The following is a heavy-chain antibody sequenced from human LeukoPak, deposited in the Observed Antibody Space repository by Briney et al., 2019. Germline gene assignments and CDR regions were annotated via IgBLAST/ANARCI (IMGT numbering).Heavy chain of an antibody. CDR3: ARDPRY. J-gene: IGHJ4*02. CDR1: GFTFSSYA. CDR2: ISYDGSSK. V-gene: IGHV3-30-3*01. Sequence: GRSLRLSCAASGFTFSSYAMHWVRQAPGKGLEWVAVISYDGSSKYYADSVKGRLTISRDNPKTTLYLQMNSLRAEDTAVYYCARDPRYWGQGTLVTVSS.